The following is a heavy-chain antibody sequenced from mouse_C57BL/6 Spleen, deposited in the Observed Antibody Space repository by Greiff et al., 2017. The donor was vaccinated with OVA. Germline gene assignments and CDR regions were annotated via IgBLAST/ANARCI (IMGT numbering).Heavy chain of an antibody. CDR3: ARSGTSWFAY. D-gene: IGHD4-1*01. J-gene: IGHJ3*01. CDR1: GFTFSDYG. CDR2: ISSGSSTI. V-gene: IGHV5-17*01. Sequence: EVNLVESGGGLVKPGGSLKLSCAASGFTFSDYGMHWVRQAPEKGLEWVAYISSGSSTIYYADTVKGRFTISRDNAKNTLFLQMTSLRSEDTAMYYCARSGTSWFAYWGQGTLVTVSA.